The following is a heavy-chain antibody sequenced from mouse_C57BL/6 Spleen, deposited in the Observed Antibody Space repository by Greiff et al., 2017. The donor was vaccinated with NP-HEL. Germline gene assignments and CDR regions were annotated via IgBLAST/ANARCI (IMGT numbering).Heavy chain of an antibody. CDR1: GFTFSSYT. V-gene: IGHV5-9*01. J-gene: IGHJ2*01. CDR2: ISGGGGNT. CDR3: ARRWLPGYFDY. D-gene: IGHD2-3*01. Sequence: EVNLVESGGGLVKPGGSLKLSCAASGFTFSSYTMSWVRQTPEKRLEWVATISGGGGNTYYPDSVKGRFTISRDNAKNTLYLQMSSLRSEDTALYYCARRWLPGYFDYWGQGTTLTVSS.